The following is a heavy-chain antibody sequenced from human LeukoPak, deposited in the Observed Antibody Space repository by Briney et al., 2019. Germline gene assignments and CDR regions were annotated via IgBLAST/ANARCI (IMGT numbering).Heavy chain of an antibody. CDR1: GFTFSSYA. CDR3: VRALGRDYGMDL. CDR2: ISGSGGST. V-gene: IGHV3-23*01. J-gene: IGHJ6*02. D-gene: IGHD3-10*01. Sequence: PGGSLRLSCAASGFTFSSYAMSWVRQAPGKGLEWVSAISGSGGSTYYADSVKGRFTFSRDISENTLYLQMNSLRAEDTAVYHCVRALGRDYGMDLWGQGTTVTVSS.